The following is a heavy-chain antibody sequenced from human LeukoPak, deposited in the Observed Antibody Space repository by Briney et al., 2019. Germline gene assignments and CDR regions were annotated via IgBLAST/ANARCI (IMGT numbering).Heavy chain of an antibody. CDR2: IYDSGST. J-gene: IGHJ4*02. CDR3: AREGRYSSGWYARTFDY. D-gene: IGHD6-19*01. Sequence: SETLSLTCTVSGGSIRSSYYYWGWIRQPPGKGLEWIGSIYDSGSTYYNPSLKSRVTISVDTSKNQFSLKLNSVTAADTAVYYCAREGRYSSGWYARTFDYWGQGTLVTVSS. V-gene: IGHV4-39*02. CDR1: GGSIRSSYYY.